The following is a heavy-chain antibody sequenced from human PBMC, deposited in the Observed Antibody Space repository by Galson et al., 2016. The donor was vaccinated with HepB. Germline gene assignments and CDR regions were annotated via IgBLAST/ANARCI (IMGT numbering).Heavy chain of an antibody. D-gene: IGHD1-26*01. Sequence: SLRLSCAASGFTFSDYYMSWIRQAPGKGLEWVSYISSSSSYTNYADSVKGRFTISRYNAKHSLYLQMNSLRAEDTAVYYCARVGVGATGGGFDYWGQGTLVTVAS. CDR3: ARVGVGATGGGFDY. V-gene: IGHV3-11*06. CDR1: GFTFSDYY. J-gene: IGHJ4*02. CDR2: ISSSSSYT.